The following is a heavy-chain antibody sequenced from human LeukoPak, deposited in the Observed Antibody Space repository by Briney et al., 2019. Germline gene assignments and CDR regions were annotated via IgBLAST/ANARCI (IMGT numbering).Heavy chain of an antibody. CDR1: GYTFTSYD. V-gene: IGHV1-8*01. D-gene: IGHD2-15*01. J-gene: IGHJ4*02. CDR2: LNPTSGNT. CDR3: ARGSPGGYCSGGSCPFFDS. Sequence: ASVKVSCKASGYTFTSYDINWVRQATGQGLEWMGWLNPTSGNTGCAQKFQGRVTMTRNTSISTAYMELSSLRSEATAVYYCARGSPGGYCSGGSCPFFDSWGQGTLVTVSS.